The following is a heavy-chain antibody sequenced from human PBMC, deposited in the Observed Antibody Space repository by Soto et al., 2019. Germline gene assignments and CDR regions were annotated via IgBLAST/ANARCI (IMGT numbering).Heavy chain of an antibody. D-gene: IGHD4-17*01. CDR3: AQTTVGGTYGRDYYYYNLDV. CDR1: GGSFSIYA. Sequence: QVQLVQSGAEVRKPGSSVKLSCKSSGGSFSIYAISWVRLAPGQGLEWMGAIIPFFNTTSPAQKFQGRVSLTADVSATTAYLELSSLRSDDTAIYYCAQTTVGGTYGRDYYYYNLDVWGQGTTVSVSS. CDR2: IIPFFNTT. V-gene: IGHV1-69*01. J-gene: IGHJ6*02.